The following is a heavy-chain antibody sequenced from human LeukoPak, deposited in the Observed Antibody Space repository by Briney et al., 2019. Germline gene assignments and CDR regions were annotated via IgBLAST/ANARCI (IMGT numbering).Heavy chain of an antibody. CDR3: AKAPPPYCSGGSCFDAFDI. CDR1: GFTFSNFW. J-gene: IGHJ3*02. D-gene: IGHD2-15*01. CDR2: ISHSGATT. V-gene: IGHV3-23*01. Sequence: GGSLRLSCAASGFTFSNFWMAWVRQAPGKGLEWVSSISHSGATTYYADSVKGRFTISRDNSKNTLYLQMNSLKAEDTAVYYCAKAPPPYCSGGSCFDAFDIWGQGTLVTVSS.